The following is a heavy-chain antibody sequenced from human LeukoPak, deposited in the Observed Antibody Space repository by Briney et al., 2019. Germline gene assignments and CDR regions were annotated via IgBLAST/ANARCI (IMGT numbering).Heavy chain of an antibody. CDR1: GDSVSSNSAA. V-gene: IGHV6-1*01. J-gene: IGHJ4*02. CDR3: ASSGQGRDLFDY. D-gene: IGHD5-24*01. CDR2: TYYRSKWYI. Sequence: SQTLSLTCAISGDSVSSNSAAWNWIRQSPSRGLEWLGRTYYRSKWYIDYAVSVKSRITINPDISKSQFSLQLNSVTPEDTAVYYCASSGQGRDLFDYWGQGTLVTVSS.